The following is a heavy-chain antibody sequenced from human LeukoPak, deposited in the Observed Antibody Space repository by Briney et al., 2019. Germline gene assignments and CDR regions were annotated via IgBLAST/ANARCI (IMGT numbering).Heavy chain of an antibody. J-gene: IGHJ4*02. Sequence: GGSLRLSCEASGFVFSNYYMSWVRQAPGKGLEWVANIKEDGSEKYYVDSVKGRFTISRDNAKNSLYLQMNSLRAEDTAVYYCARDYGEPYFDYWGQGTLVTVSS. CDR1: GFVFSNYY. CDR2: IKEDGSEK. D-gene: IGHD4-17*01. CDR3: ARDYGEPYFDY. V-gene: IGHV3-7*01.